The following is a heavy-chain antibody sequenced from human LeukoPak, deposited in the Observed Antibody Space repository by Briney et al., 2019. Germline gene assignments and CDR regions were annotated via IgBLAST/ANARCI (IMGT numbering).Heavy chain of an antibody. Sequence: SQTLSLTCTVSGGSISSGDYYWSWICQPPGKGLEWIGYIYYSGSTYYNPSLKSRVTISVDTSKNQFSLKLSSVTAADTAVYYCAREDEYYYYMDVWGKGTTVTVSS. J-gene: IGHJ6*03. V-gene: IGHV4-30-4*08. CDR3: AREDEYYYYMDV. CDR1: GGSISSGDYY. CDR2: IYYSGST.